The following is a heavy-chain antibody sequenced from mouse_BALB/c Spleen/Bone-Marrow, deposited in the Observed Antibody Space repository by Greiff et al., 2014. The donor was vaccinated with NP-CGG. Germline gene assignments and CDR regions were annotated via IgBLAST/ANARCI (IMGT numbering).Heavy chain of an antibody. CDR2: IWAGGST. V-gene: IGHV2-9*02. CDR1: GFSLTSYG. Sequence: VKLVESGPGLVAPSQTLSITCTVSGFSLTSYGVHWVRQSPGKGLEWLGVIWAGGSTNYNSDLMSRLSISKDNSKSQVFLKMNSLQTDDTAMYYCARYYYGFLDYWGQGTTLTVSS. D-gene: IGHD1-2*01. J-gene: IGHJ2*01. CDR3: ARYYYGFLDY.